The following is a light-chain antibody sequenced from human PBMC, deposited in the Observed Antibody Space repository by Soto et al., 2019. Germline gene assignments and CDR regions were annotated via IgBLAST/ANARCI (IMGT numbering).Light chain of an antibody. CDR1: SSNIGSNY. Sequence: QTVVTQPPSASGTPGQRVTISCSGSSSNIGSNYVYWYQQLPGTAPKLLMYSNNQRPSGVPDRFSGSKSGTSASLAISGLRSEDEADYYCAAWDDSLSGRVLGGGTKVTVL. CDR2: SNN. CDR3: AAWDDSLSGRV. J-gene: IGLJ3*02. V-gene: IGLV1-47*02.